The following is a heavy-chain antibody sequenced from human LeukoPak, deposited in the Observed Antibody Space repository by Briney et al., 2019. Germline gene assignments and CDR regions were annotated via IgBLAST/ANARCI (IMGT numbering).Heavy chain of an antibody. Sequence: GGSLRLSCAASGFIFSSYWMSWVRQAPGKGLEWVASIKEDGTETYYVDSVKGRFTISRDNSKNTLYLQMNSLRAEDTAVYYCARGGQYSRSYYFDYWGQGTLVTVSS. J-gene: IGHJ4*02. D-gene: IGHD6-6*01. CDR3: ARGGQYSRSYYFDY. V-gene: IGHV3-7*01. CDR1: GFIFSSYW. CDR2: IKEDGTET.